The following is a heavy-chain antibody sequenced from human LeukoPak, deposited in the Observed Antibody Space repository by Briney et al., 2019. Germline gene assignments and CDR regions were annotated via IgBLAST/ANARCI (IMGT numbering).Heavy chain of an antibody. V-gene: IGHV4-39*01. CDR2: IYYSGST. J-gene: IGHJ4*02. CDR3: AGAVGGYDY. Sequence: PSETLSLTCTVSGDSIRSSSYSWGWIRQPPGKGLEWIGDIYYSGSTHYNASLKSRVSISVDTSKNQFSVKLSSVTAADTAVYYCAGAVGGYDYWGQGTLVTVSS. CDR1: GDSIRSSSYS. D-gene: IGHD1-26*01.